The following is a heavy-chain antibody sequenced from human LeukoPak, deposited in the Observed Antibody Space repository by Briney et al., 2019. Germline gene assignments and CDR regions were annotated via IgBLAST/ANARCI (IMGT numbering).Heavy chain of an antibody. D-gene: IGHD6-6*01. V-gene: IGHV3-11*01. J-gene: IGHJ3*02. CDR1: GFTFSDYY. Sequence: PGGSLRLSCAASGFTFSDYYMSWIRQAPGKGLEWVSYISSSGSTIYYADSVKGRFTISRDNAKNSLYLQMNSLRAEDTAVYYCEMYSSSSDAFDIWGQGTMVTVSS. CDR2: ISSSGSTI. CDR3: EMYSSSSDAFDI.